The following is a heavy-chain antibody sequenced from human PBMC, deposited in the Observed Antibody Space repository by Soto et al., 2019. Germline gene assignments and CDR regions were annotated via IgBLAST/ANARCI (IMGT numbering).Heavy chain of an antibody. CDR3: ARDIMTRQGFYQSGMDV. V-gene: IGHV3-48*02. D-gene: IGHD3-16*01. CDR2: ISSSGTAI. CDR1: GFTFSSYS. J-gene: IGHJ6*02. Sequence: EEQRVESGGSLVQPGGSLRLSCAVSGFTFSSYSMNWVRQAPGKGLEWVSYISSSGTAIYSADSVKGRFTISRDNAKNSLYLQMNSLRDEDTAVYYCARDIMTRQGFYQSGMDVWGQRTTVTVSS.